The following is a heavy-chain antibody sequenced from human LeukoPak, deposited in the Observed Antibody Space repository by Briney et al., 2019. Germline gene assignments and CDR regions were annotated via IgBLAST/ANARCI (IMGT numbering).Heavy chain of an antibody. CDR2: LYNSGGT. CDR3: ARGWGSSWHPDYFDY. CDR1: GGSISNYY. Sequence: SETLSLTCTVSGGSISNYYWSWIRQPQGKELQWIGYLYNSGGTDYNPSLKSRVTISVDTSKNQFSLKLSSVTAADTAVYYCARGWGSSWHPDYFDYWGQGTLVTVSS. J-gene: IGHJ4*02. V-gene: IGHV4-59*01. D-gene: IGHD6-13*01.